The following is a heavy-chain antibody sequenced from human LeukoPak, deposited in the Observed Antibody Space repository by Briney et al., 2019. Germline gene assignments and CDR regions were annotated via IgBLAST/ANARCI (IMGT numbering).Heavy chain of an antibody. Sequence: SETLSLTCTVSGGSISSYYWSWIRQPPGKGLEWIGYIYYSGSTNYNPSLKSRVTISVDTSKNQFSLKLSSVTAADTAVYYCASHGDSNYYGMDVWGQGTTVTVSS. V-gene: IGHV4-59*01. D-gene: IGHD4-17*01. CDR3: ASHGDSNYYGMDV. CDR2: IYYSGST. J-gene: IGHJ6*02. CDR1: GGSISSYY.